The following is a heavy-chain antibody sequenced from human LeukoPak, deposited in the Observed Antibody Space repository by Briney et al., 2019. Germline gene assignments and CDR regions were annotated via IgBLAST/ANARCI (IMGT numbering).Heavy chain of an antibody. CDR1: GFTFSDYY. CDR3: ARDSLPGGDIVGVPAAMGLGN. D-gene: IGHD2-2*01. CDR2: ISSSGSTI. J-gene: IGHJ4*02. V-gene: IGHV3-11*01. Sequence: PGGSLRLSCAASGFTFSDYYMSWIRQAPGKGLEWVSYISSSGSTIYYADSVKGRFTISRDNAKNSLYLQMNSLRAEDTAVYYCARDSLPGGDIVGVPAAMGLGNWGQGTLVTVSS.